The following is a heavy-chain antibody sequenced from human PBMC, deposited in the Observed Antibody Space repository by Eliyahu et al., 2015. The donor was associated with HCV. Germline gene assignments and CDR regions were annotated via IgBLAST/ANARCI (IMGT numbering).Heavy chain of an antibody. J-gene: IGHJ6*02. D-gene: IGHD6-6*01. V-gene: IGHV2-26*01. Sequence: QVTLKESGPVLVKPTETLTLTCTVSGFSLSNARMGVSWIRQPPGKALEWLAHIFSNDEKSYSTSLKSRLTISKDTSKSQVVLTMTNMDPVDTATYYCARGGPYSSSSSYYYYGMDVWGQGTTVTVSS. CDR1: GFSLSNARMG. CDR2: IFSNDEK. CDR3: ARGGPYSSSSSYYYYGMDV.